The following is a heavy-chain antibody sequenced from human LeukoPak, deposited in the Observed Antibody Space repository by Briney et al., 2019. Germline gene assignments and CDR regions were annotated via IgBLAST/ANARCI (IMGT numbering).Heavy chain of an antibody. CDR2: SSRRGSTI. Sequence: GGSLRLSCVASGFTFSDYYMSWIRQAPGKGLEWVSYSSRRGSTIYYADSVKGRFTISRDNVKNSLYLQMNSLRAEDTAVYYCARGPWSGTNDYWGQGTLVTVSS. CDR3: ARGPWSGTNDY. D-gene: IGHD1-7*01. J-gene: IGHJ4*02. CDR1: GFTFSDYY. V-gene: IGHV3-11*01.